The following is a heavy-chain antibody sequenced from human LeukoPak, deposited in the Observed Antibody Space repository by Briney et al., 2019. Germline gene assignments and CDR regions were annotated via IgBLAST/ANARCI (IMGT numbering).Heavy chain of an antibody. Sequence: GGSLRLSCAASGFTFTNYWMSWVRQAPGKGLELVANIKQDRSEKYYVDSVKGRFTISGDNAKNSLYLQMNSLRAEDTAVYYCARLREIPVFGVVTKSTSYFDYWGQGTLVTVPS. CDR1: GFTFTNYW. CDR2: IKQDRSEK. CDR3: ARLREIPVFGVVTKSTSYFDY. J-gene: IGHJ4*02. D-gene: IGHD3-3*01. V-gene: IGHV3-7*01.